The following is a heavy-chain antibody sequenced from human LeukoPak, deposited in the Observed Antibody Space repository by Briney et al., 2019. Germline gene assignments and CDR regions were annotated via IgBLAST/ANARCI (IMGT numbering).Heavy chain of an antibody. CDR1: GYTFTGYY. Sequence: ASVKVSCKASGYTFTGYYMHWVRQVPGQGLEWMGWINPNSGGTNYAQKFQGWVTMTRDTSISTAYMELSRLRSDDTAVYYCAREGQIAVADNDAFDIWGQGTMVTVSS. J-gene: IGHJ3*02. CDR2: INPNSGGT. D-gene: IGHD6-19*01. V-gene: IGHV1-2*04. CDR3: AREGQIAVADNDAFDI.